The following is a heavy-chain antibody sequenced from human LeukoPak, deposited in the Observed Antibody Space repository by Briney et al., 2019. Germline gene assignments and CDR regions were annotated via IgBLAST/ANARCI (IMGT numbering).Heavy chain of an antibody. D-gene: IGHD6-13*01. Sequence: GGPLRLSCAASGFTFDDYAMHWVRQAPGKGLEWVSGVSWNSGNIGYADSVKGRFTISRDNAKNSLYLQMNSLRAEDTALYYCAKDKRSSYPGGFDYWGQGTLVTVSS. CDR3: AKDKRSSYPGGFDY. V-gene: IGHV3-9*01. J-gene: IGHJ4*02. CDR1: GFTFDDYA. CDR2: VSWNSGNI.